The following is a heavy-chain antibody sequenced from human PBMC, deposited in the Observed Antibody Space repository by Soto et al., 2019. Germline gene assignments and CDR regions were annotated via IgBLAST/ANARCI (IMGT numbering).Heavy chain of an antibody. D-gene: IGHD1-26*01. CDR3: AKAKFYFDSSPFDS. Sequence: PXGCLRLSGSTSGFTFEEYAVHWVRQSSRKGLEWVSFMNADGSDRYYADSVKGRFTISRDNTKGSFYLQMDRLRLEDTAIYYCAKAKFYFDSSPFDSWGQGTLVTVSS. CDR1: GFTFEEYA. CDR2: MNADGSDR. V-gene: IGHV3-43D*04. J-gene: IGHJ4*02.